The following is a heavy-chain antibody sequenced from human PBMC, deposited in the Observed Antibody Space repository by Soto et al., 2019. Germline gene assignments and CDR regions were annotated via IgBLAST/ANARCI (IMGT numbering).Heavy chain of an antibody. CDR3: AVVDSTGNWFDP. CDR1: GGSISSSDFY. D-gene: IGHD3-22*01. V-gene: IGHV4-39*01. Sequence: SETLSLTCTVSGGSISSSDFYWGWLRQPPGKGLDFVGSMYYSGTTYYNPSLKNRITISVDTSKNQFSLKLISVTAADTAVYYCAVVDSTGNWFDPWGQGALVTVSS. CDR2: MYYSGTT. J-gene: IGHJ5*02.